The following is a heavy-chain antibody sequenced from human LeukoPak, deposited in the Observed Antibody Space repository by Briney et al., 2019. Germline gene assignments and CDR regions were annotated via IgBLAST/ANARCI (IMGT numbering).Heavy chain of an antibody. CDR1: GGSLRGYY. J-gene: IGHJ5*02. D-gene: IGHD3-10*01. CDR3: ARDTTLYYGSGSFSNWFDP. CDR2: INHSGST. Sequence: SETLSLTCAVYGGSLRGYYWSWIREPPGKGLEWIGEINHSGSTNYNPSLTSRVTISVDTSNNQFSLKLSSVTAADTAVYYCARDTTLYYGSGSFSNWFDPWGQGTLVTVSS. V-gene: IGHV4-34*01.